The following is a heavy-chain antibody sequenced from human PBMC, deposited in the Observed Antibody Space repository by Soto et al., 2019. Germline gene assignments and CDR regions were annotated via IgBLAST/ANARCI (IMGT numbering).Heavy chain of an antibody. CDR2: IKQDGSEK. Sequence: EVQLVESGGGLVQPGGSLRLSCAASGFTFSSYWMSWVRQAPGKGLEWVANIKQDGSEKYYVYSVKGRFTISRDNAKNSLYLQMNSLRAEDTAVYYCARENYDFWSGYTQWNWFDPWGQGTLVTVSS. CDR3: ARENYDFWSGYTQWNWFDP. D-gene: IGHD3-3*01. V-gene: IGHV3-7*01. J-gene: IGHJ5*02. CDR1: GFTFSSYW.